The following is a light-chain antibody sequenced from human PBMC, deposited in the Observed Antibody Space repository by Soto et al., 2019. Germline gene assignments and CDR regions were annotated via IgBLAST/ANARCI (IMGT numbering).Light chain of an antibody. Sequence: QSVLTQPASVSGSPGQSITISCTGTSSGVGSYNLVSWYQQHPGKAPKLMIYEVSKRPSGVSNRFSGSKSGNTASLTISGLQAEVEADYYCCSYAGSSTPFVFGTGTKVTVL. CDR1: SSGVGSYNL. CDR3: CSYAGSSTPFV. J-gene: IGLJ1*01. CDR2: EVS. V-gene: IGLV2-23*02.